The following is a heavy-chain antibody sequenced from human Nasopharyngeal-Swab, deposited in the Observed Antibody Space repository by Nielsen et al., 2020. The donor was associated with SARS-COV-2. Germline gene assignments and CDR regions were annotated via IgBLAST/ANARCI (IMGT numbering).Heavy chain of an antibody. CDR2: IAPILGIA. CDR1: GGIFKTFS. J-gene: IGHJ4*02. CDR3: ARDQEMATAAYSD. Sequence: SVKVCCQAAGGIFKTFSINWVRQAPGQGLQWMGRIAPILGIANYAQRFQGRVTFTADESTSTAYMDLSSLRSDDTAVYYCARDQEMATAAYSDWGQGTLVTVSS. D-gene: IGHD5-24*01. V-gene: IGHV1-69*04.